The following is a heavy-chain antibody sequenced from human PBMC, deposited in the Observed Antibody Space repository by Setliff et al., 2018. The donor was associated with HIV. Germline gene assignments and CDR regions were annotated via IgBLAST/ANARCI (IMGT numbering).Heavy chain of an antibody. Sequence: SETLSLTCTVSSYSISSGYYWGWIRQPPGKGLEWIGNIYHSGSTYYNPSLKSRVTISVDTSKNQFSLKLSSVTAADTAVYYCARVQVSGTYPIDYWGQGTLVTVSS. CDR3: ARVQVSGTYPIDY. V-gene: IGHV4-38-2*02. CDR2: IYHSGST. D-gene: IGHD3-10*01. CDR1: SYSISSGYY. J-gene: IGHJ4*02.